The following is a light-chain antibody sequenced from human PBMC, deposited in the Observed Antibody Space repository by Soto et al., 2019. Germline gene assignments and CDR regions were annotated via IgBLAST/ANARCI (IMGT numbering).Light chain of an antibody. CDR1: TSNIGSNY. Sequence: QSALTQPDSASGTPGQGVTITCSGSTSNIGSNYVYWYQQLPGTAPKLLIYRNNQRPSGVPDRFSGSKSGTSASLAISGLRSDDEADYFCATWDDSLNGFYVFGTGTKVTLL. CDR3: ATWDDSLNGFYV. J-gene: IGLJ1*01. CDR2: RNN. V-gene: IGLV1-47*01.